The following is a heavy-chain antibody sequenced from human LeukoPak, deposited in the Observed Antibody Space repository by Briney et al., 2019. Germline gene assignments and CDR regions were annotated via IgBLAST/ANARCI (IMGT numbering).Heavy chain of an antibody. Sequence: GGSLRLSCAASGFTFSNNIMKWVRQAPGKGLEWISSISSSSGYIYYADSVKGRFTISRDNAKNSLYLQMSSLRAEDTAVYYCARVAGYCSDTGCYVYIDFRGQGTLVTVSS. CDR3: ARVAGYCSDTGCYVYIDF. J-gene: IGHJ4*02. V-gene: IGHV3-21*01. CDR1: GFTFSNNI. CDR2: ISSSSGYI. D-gene: IGHD2-2*01.